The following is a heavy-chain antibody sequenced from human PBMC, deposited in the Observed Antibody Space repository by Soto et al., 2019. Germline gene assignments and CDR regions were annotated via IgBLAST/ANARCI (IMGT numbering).Heavy chain of an antibody. Sequence: QVVLLQSGAEVKEPGSSVRVSCQVSGSTFNNFAFSWVRQAPGHGPEWMGGIVVDSNTAEYSQRFQDRVTITADPSTDTLYMELGSLTFEDPAVYYCARAIKRWEVNYYFDFWGQGTLVTVSS. J-gene: IGHJ4*02. CDR1: GSTFNNFA. D-gene: IGHD1-26*01. CDR3: ARAIKRWEVNYYFDF. V-gene: IGHV1-69*01. CDR2: IVVDSNTA.